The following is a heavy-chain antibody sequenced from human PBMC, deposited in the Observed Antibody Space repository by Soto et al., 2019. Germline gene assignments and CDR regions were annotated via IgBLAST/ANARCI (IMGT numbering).Heavy chain of an antibody. CDR3: ARPSSSSLANSYYYAVDV. J-gene: IGHJ6*02. D-gene: IGHD2-2*01. CDR2: IIPIFGTT. V-gene: IGHV1-69*14. Sequence: QVQLVQSGAEVKKPGSSVKISCKASGGTFSSYAISWVRQAPGQGLEWMGGIIPIFGTTNYALKFQGRVSINADNSTSTADMEVSSLRSDATAVYYCARPSSSSLANSYYYAVDVWGQGATVIVSS. CDR1: GGTFSSYA.